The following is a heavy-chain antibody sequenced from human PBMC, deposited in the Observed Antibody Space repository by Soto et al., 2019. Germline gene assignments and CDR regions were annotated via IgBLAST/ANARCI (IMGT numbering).Heavy chain of an antibody. J-gene: IGHJ4*02. CDR3: AKSPPMVRGVIITN. CDR1: GFTFSSYA. D-gene: IGHD3-10*01. V-gene: IGHV3-23*01. CDR2: ISGGGGST. Sequence: GGSLRLSCAASGFTFSSYAMSWVRQAPGKGLEWVSAISGGGGSTYYADSVKGRFTISRDNSKNTLYLQMNGLRAEDTAVYYCAKSPPMVRGVIITNWGQGTLVTVSS.